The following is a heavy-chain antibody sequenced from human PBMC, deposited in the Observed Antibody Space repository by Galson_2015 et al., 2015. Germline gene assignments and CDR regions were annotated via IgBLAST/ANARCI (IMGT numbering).Heavy chain of an antibody. J-gene: IGHJ6*02. V-gene: IGHV3-23*01. CDR3: AKELREPQPPYYYYGMDV. CDR1: GFTFSSYA. Sequence: SLRLSCAASGFTFSSYAMSWVRQAPGKGLEWVSAISGNGGSTYYADSVKGRFTISRDNSKNTLYLQMNTLRAEDTAVYYCAKELREPQPPYYYYGMDVWGQGTTVTVSS. CDR2: ISGNGGST. D-gene: IGHD1-26*01.